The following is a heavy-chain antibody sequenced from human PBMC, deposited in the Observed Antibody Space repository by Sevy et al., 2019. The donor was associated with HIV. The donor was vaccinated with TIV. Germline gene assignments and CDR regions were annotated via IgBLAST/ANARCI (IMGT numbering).Heavy chain of an antibody. D-gene: IGHD2-2*01. J-gene: IGHJ3*02. Sequence: ASVKVSCKASGYTFIDYYLIWVRQAPGQGLEWMGRFNPNSGDTNCAQKFQGRVTMTRDASINSAYMELSRLTSDDTAVDYCAREWGFAMANAFDIWGQGTMVTVSS. V-gene: IGHV1-2*06. CDR2: FNPNSGDT. CDR3: AREWGFAMANAFDI. CDR1: GYTFIDYY.